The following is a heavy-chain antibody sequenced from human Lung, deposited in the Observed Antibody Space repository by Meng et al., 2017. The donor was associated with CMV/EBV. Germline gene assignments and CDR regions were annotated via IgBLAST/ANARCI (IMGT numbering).Heavy chain of an antibody. CDR1: GDSITNHNW. J-gene: IGHJ1*01. CDR3: LRRSGGSV. Sequence: QVTVREPGPALVKPSETLSLTCAVSGDSITNHNWWAWVRQPPGKGLEWIGEIPHRGSSAYNPSLKSRVSMSIDKSKNQFSLKLTSVTAADTAVYHCLRRSGGSVWGQGTLVTVSS. CDR2: IPHRGSS. V-gene: IGHV4-4*02. D-gene: IGHD3-10*01.